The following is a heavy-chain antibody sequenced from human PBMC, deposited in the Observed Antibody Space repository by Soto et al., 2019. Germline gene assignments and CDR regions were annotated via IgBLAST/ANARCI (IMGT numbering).Heavy chain of an antibody. CDR3: ARHRHDSYNWFDP. CDR2: IYPGDSDT. CDR1: GYSFTSYC. Sequence: PGEPMEVSWRGSGYSFTSYCIDWVLQMPGKGLEWMGIIYPGDSDTRYSPSFQGQVTISADKSISTAYLQWSSLKASDTAMYYCARHRHDSYNWFDPWGQGTLVTVSS. D-gene: IGHD3-3*01. V-gene: IGHV5-51*01. J-gene: IGHJ5*02.